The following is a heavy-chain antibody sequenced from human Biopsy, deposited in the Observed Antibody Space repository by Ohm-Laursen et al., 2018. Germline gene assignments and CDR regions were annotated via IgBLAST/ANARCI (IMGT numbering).Heavy chain of an antibody. Sequence: TLSLTCTVSGDSISTSTTYYWAWRRQPPGKGLEWIGSIYNSETTFYNPSLKSRVAISVDTSTNQFSLKVSSVTAADTALYYCARHPTGFWFDPWGHGTLVTVSS. J-gene: IGHJ5*02. CDR3: ARHPTGFWFDP. V-gene: IGHV4-39*01. CDR2: IYNSETT. CDR1: GDSISTSTTYY.